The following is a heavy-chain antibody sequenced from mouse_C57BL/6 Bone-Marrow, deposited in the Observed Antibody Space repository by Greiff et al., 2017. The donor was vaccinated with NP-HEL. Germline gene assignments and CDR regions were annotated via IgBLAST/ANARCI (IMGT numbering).Heavy chain of an antibody. CDR1: GYTFTSYW. CDR3: ARETDYHYYAMDY. V-gene: IGHV1-69*01. J-gene: IGHJ4*01. Sequence: QVQLQQPGAELVMPGASVKLSCKASGYTFTSYWMHWVKQRPGQGLEWIGEIDPSDSYTNYNQKFKGKSTLTVDKSSSPAYMQLSSLTSEDSAVYYCARETDYHYYAMDYWGQGTSVTVSS. CDR2: IDPSDSYT. D-gene: IGHD2-4*01.